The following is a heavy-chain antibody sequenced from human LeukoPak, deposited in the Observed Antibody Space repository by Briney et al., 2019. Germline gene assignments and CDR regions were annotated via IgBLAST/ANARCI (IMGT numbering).Heavy chain of an antibody. Sequence: SVKVSCKASGGTFSSYAISWVRQAPGRGLEWMGRIIPIFGTANYAQKFQGRVTMTEDTSTDTAYMELSSLRSEDTAVYYCATEIPRWMGTMVRGVISSWGQGTLVTVSS. V-gene: IGHV1-69*06. J-gene: IGHJ4*02. CDR3: ATEIPRWMGTMVRGVISS. CDR1: GGTFSSYA. D-gene: IGHD3-10*01. CDR2: IIPIFGTA.